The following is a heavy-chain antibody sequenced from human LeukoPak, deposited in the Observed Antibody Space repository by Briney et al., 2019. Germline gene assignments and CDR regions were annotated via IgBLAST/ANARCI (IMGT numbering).Heavy chain of an antibody. CDR3: ARDKAASLMVRGVIAYFDY. Sequence: ASVKVSCKASGYTFTGYYMHWVRQAPGQGLEWMGWINPNSGGTNYAQKFQGRVTMTRDTPISTAYMELSRLRSDDTAVYYCARDKAASLMVRGVIAYFDYWGQGTLVTVSS. CDR2: INPNSGGT. D-gene: IGHD3-10*01. V-gene: IGHV1-2*02. J-gene: IGHJ4*02. CDR1: GYTFTGYY.